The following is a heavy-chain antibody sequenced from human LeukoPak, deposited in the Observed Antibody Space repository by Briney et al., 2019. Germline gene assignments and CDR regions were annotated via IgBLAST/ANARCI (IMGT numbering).Heavy chain of an antibody. V-gene: IGHV3-74*01. D-gene: IGHD6-19*01. CDR3: AKDNRRHYTSGPNPDSLH. CDR2: ITNDGSST. Sequence: GXSLRLSCAASGLTFSSHWMHWVRQAPGKGLVWVSRITNDGSSTTYADSVKGRFTISRDNAKNMLYLQVNSLRVEDTAFYYCAKDNRRHYTSGPNPDSLHWGQGALVTVSS. J-gene: IGHJ4*02. CDR1: GLTFSSHW.